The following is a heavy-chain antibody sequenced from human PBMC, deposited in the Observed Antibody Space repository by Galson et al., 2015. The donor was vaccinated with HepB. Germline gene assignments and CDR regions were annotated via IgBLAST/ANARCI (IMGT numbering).Heavy chain of an antibody. D-gene: IGHD6-13*01. CDR1: GSTFSDYY. Sequence: SLRLSCAASGSTFSDYYMSWIHQAPGKGLEWISYISSSDSTIYYVDSVKGRFTISRDNAKNSLYLLMNSLSAEDTAVYYCARTVLHSSNWFGRTFDYWGQGTLVTVSS. V-gene: IGHV3-11*01. J-gene: IGHJ4*02. CDR3: ARTVLHSSNWFGRTFDY. CDR2: ISSSDSTI.